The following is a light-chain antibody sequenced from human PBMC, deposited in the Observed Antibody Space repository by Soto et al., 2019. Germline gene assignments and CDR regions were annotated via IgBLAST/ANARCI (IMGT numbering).Light chain of an antibody. CDR2: DVS. V-gene: IGKV1-5*01. J-gene: IGKJ1*01. Sequence: DIQMTHSPSTLSASVGDRVTITCRASQSISSWLAWYQQKPGEAPKLLIYDVSSLETGVPSRFSGSGSGTEFSLTIRGLQPDDFATYYCQQYDYSRTFGQGTKVDIK. CDR3: QQYDYSRT. CDR1: QSISSW.